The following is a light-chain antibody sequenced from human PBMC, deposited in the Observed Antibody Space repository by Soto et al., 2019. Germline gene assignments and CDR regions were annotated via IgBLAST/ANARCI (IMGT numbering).Light chain of an antibody. CDR1: SSDVGSYNL. CDR3: CSYAGPHVV. Sequence: QSALTQPASVSGSPGQSITISCTGTSSDVGSYNLVSWYQQHPGKAPKLMIYEGSKRPSGVSNRFSGSKSGNTASLTISGLQAEDEADYHCCSYAGPHVVFGGGTQLTVL. V-gene: IGLV2-23*01. J-gene: IGLJ2*01. CDR2: EGS.